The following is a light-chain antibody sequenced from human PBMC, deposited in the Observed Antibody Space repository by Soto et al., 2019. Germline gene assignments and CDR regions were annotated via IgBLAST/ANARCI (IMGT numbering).Light chain of an antibody. Sequence: QSALTQPPSASGSPGQSVTISCTGTSSDVGGYNYVSWYQQHPGKAPKLMIHEVSKRPSGVPDRFSGSKSGNTASLTVSGLQAEDEADYYCNSYAGSNNVVFGTGTKVTVL. V-gene: IGLV2-8*01. CDR1: SSDVGGYNY. CDR2: EVS. J-gene: IGLJ1*01. CDR3: NSYAGSNNVV.